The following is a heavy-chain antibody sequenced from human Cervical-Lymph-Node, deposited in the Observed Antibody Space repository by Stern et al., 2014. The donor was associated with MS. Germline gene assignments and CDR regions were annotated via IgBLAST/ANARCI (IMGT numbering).Heavy chain of an antibody. J-gene: IGHJ4*02. CDR3: AGYYDSSGYSSFDT. CDR1: GGSITSSFYF. D-gene: IGHD3-22*01. Sequence: QLQLQESGPGLVKPSETLSLTCTVSGGSITSSFYFWGWIRQSPGKGLEWIGYIYYTGSTYYHPSPKSRVTISDATSKNQFSLKLTSVTAADAAVYYCAGYYDSSGYSSFDTWGQGALVAVSS. V-gene: IGHV4-39*01. CDR2: IYYTGST.